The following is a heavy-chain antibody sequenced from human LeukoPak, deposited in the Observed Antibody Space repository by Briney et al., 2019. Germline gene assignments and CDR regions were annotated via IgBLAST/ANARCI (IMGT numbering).Heavy chain of an antibody. CDR3: VGDTPPGGDYYLDY. Sequence: PVGSLRLSCAASGFSFSTYGMHWVRQAPGKGLEWVALIWNAGTNTYYADSVKGRFTISRDNSKNTLYLQMNSLRAEDTAVYYCVGDTPPGGDYYLDYWGQGTLVIVSS. CDR1: GFSFSTYG. J-gene: IGHJ4*02. V-gene: IGHV3-33*01. D-gene: IGHD3-16*01. CDR2: IWNAGTNT.